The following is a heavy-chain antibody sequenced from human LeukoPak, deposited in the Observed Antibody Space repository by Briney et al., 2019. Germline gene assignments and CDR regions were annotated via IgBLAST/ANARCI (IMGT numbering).Heavy chain of an antibody. D-gene: IGHD3-22*01. CDR3: ASAYDSSGYPAPLDY. CDR2: ISASGGTT. V-gene: IGHV3-23*01. Sequence: PGGSLRLSCAASGFTFSNFAMSWVRQAPGKGLEWVSAISASGGTTYYADSVKGRFTISRDNSKNTLYLQMNSLRAEDTAVYYCASAYDSSGYPAPLDYWGQGTLVTVSS. CDR1: GFTFSNFA. J-gene: IGHJ4*02.